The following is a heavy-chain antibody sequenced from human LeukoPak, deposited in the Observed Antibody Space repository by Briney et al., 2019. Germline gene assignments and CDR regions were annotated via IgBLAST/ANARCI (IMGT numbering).Heavy chain of an antibody. J-gene: IGHJ4*02. CDR2: INPNSGGT. V-gene: IGHV1-2*02. CDR1: GYTFTVYY. Sequence: ASVNVSCKASGYTFTVYYIHWVRQAPGQGLDGMGWINPNSGGTNSAQKFHGRVTMTRDTSIRTADMQLRRLRSDDTAVYYCARAPLFHYWGQGTLVTVSS. CDR3: ARAPLFHY.